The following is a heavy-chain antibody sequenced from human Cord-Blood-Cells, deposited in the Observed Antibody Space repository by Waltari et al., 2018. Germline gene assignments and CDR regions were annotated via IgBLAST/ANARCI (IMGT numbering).Heavy chain of an antibody. J-gene: IGHJ4*02. CDR3: ARGLTSGYYDSSGYYY. CDR2: INNSGST. CDR1: GGSFSGYY. V-gene: IGHV4-34*01. Sequence: QVQLQQWGAGLLKPSETLSLTCAVYGGSFSGYYWSWIRQPPGKGLEWIGEINNSGSTNYNPSLKSRVTISVDTSKNQFSLKLSSVTAADTAVYYCARGLTSGYYDSSGYYYWGQGTLVTVSS. D-gene: IGHD3-22*01.